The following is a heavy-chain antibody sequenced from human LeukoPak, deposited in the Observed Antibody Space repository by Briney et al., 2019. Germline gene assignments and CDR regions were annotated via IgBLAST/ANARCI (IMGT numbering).Heavy chain of an antibody. J-gene: IGHJ4*02. Sequence: GASVKVSCKASGGTFSSYAISWVRQAPGQGLEWMGGIIPIFGTANYAQKFQGRVTITADESTSTAYMELSSLRSEDTAVYYCASHYYDSGGRVDYWGQGTLVTVSS. D-gene: IGHD3-22*01. V-gene: IGHV1-69*13. CDR3: ASHYYDSGGRVDY. CDR2: IIPIFGTA. CDR1: GGTFSSYA.